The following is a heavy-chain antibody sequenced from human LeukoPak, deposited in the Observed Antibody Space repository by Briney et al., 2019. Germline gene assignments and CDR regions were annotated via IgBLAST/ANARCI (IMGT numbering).Heavy chain of an antibody. CDR1: GYTFTSYY. Sequence: ASVKVSCKASGYTFTSYYMHWVRQAPGQGLEWMGIINPSGGSTSYAQKFQGRVTMTRDMSTSTVYMELSRLRSDDTAVYYCARVMYYDSRFQPYENWGQGTLVTVSS. D-gene: IGHD3-22*01. V-gene: IGHV1-46*01. CDR2: INPSGGST. CDR3: ARVMYYDSRFQPYEN. J-gene: IGHJ4*02.